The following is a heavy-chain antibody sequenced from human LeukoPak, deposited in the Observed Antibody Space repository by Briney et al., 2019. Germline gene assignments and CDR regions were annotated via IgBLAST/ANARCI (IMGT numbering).Heavy chain of an antibody. CDR3: ARAGLPGHDAFDI. J-gene: IGHJ3*02. D-gene: IGHD7-27*01. V-gene: IGHV1-18*01. Sequence: ASVKVSCKASGYTFTSYGINWVRQAPGQGLEWMGWISAYNVNTNYAQKVQGRVTMTTDTSTSTAYMELRSLRSDDTAVYYCARAGLPGHDAFDIWGQGTMVTVSS. CDR2: ISAYNVNT. CDR1: GYTFTSYG.